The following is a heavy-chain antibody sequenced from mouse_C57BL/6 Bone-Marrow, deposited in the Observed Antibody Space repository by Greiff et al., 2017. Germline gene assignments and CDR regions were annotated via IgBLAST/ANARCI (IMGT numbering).Heavy chain of an antibody. CDR2: IDPSDSYT. J-gene: IGHJ2*01. D-gene: IGHD1-1*01. CDR1: GYTFTSYW. Sequence: QVQLQQPGAELVRPGTSVKLSCKASGYTFTSYWMHWVKQRPGQGLEWIGVIDPSDSYTNYNQKFKGKATLTADTSSSTAYMQLSSRTSEDSAVYYCARAFSTVVAGDDWGQGTTLTVSS. V-gene: IGHV1-59*01. CDR3: ARAFSTVVAGDD.